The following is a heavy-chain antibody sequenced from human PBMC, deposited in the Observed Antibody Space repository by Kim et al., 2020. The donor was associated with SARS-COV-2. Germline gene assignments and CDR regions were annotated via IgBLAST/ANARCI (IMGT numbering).Heavy chain of an antibody. D-gene: IGHD5-18*01. Sequence: GGSLRLSCATSGFSFSSYGMHWVRQTPGKGLEWVAAIWYDGSNDFYTNSVKGRFTISRDSSNNILFLQMNSLRAEDTADYYCARGLNTGYSYESVHYYYYMDVWGKGTTVTVSS. CDR3: ARGLNTGYSYESVHYYYYMDV. CDR1: GFSFSSYG. CDR2: IWYDGSND. V-gene: IGHV3-33*01. J-gene: IGHJ6*03.